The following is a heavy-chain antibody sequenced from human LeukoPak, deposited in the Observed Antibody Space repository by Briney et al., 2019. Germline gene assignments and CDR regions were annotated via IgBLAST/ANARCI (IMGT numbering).Heavy chain of an antibody. CDR1: GYTFTSYG. V-gene: IGHV1-18*01. D-gene: IGHD3-9*01. CDR3: ARDLGYYDILTGYSNYYYGMDV. J-gene: IGHJ6*02. Sequence: ASVKVSCKASGYTFTSYGISWVRQAPGQGLEWVGWISAYNGNTNYAQKLQGRVTMTTDTSTSTAYMELRSLRSDDTAVYYCARDLGYYDILTGYSNYYYGMDVWGQGTTVTVSS. CDR2: ISAYNGNT.